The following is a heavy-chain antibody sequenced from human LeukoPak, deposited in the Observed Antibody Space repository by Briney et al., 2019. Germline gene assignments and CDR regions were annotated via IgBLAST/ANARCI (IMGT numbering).Heavy chain of an antibody. CDR1: GFTFSSYA. V-gene: IGHV3-23*01. J-gene: IGHJ4*02. CDR3: AKYGPQDSGSSHFDY. Sequence: GGSLRLSCAASGFTFSSYAMSWVRQAPGKGLEWVSAIRDSGSSTHYADSVKGRFTTSRDNSKNTLFLQMNSLRAEDTAIHYCAKYGPQDSGSSHFDYWGQGALVTVSS. D-gene: IGHD1-26*01. CDR2: IRDSGSST.